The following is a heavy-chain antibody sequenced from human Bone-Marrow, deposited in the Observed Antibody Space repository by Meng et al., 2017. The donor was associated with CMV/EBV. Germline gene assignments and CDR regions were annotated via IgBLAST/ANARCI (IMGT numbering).Heavy chain of an antibody. Sequence: SVKVSCKASGGTFNSYSISWVRQAPGQGLEWMGGIIPMYGTSNYAQKFQDRVKITTDESTITAYIELSSLRSEDTAVYFCARGGHCSAGSCYPKGVFDIWGQGKVVTVSS. CDR1: GGTFNSYS. J-gene: IGHJ3*02. CDR2: IIPMYGTS. CDR3: ARGGHCSAGSCYPKGVFDI. V-gene: IGHV1-69*05. D-gene: IGHD2-15*01.